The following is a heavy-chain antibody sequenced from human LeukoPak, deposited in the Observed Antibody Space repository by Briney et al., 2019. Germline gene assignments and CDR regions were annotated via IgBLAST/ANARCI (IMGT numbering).Heavy chain of an antibody. J-gene: IGHJ6*02. D-gene: IGHD4-11*01. Sequence: PSETLSLTCTVSGGSISTSSYYWVWIRQPPGKGLEWIGSDHYSGSAYYNPSLRSRVTISLDTSKNQFSLRLSSVTAADTAVYYCARRGYSNYYFYGMDVWGHGTTVTVSS. V-gene: IGHV4-39*01. CDR3: ARRGYSNYYFYGMDV. CDR1: GGSISTSSYY. CDR2: DHYSGSA.